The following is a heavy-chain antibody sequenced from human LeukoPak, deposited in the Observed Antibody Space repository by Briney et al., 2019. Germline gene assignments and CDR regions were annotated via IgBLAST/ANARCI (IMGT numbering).Heavy chain of an antibody. D-gene: IGHD6-19*01. CDR1: GGSISSSSYY. J-gene: IGHJ4*02. V-gene: IGHV4-39*07. CDR3: ARSGQSSGWWVFDY. CDR2: IYYSGST. Sequence: SETLSLTCTVSGGSISSSSYYWGWIRQPPGKGLEWIGSIYYSGSTYYNPSLKSRVTISVDTSKNQFSLKLSSVTAADTAVYYCARSGQSSGWWVFDYWGQGTLVTVSS.